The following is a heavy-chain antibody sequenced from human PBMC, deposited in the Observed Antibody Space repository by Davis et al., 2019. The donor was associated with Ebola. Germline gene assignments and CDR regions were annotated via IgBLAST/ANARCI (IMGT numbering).Heavy chain of an antibody. CDR3: AKTQLLYSYYYYGMDV. Sequence: GESLKISCAASGFTFSGSAMHWVRQAPGKGLEWVAVIWYDGSNKYYADSVKGRFTISRDNSKNTLYLQMNSLRAEDTAVYYCAKTQLLYSYYYYGMDVWGQGTTVTVSS. J-gene: IGHJ6*02. V-gene: IGHV3-33*06. CDR1: GFTFSGSA. CDR2: IWYDGSNK. D-gene: IGHD2-2*02.